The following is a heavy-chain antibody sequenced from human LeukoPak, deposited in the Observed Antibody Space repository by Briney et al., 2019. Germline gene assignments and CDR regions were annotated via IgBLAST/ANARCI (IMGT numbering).Heavy chain of an antibody. CDR3: ASEGESIAAAVYFDY. CDR1: GGTFSSYA. CDR2: IIPILGIA. J-gene: IGHJ4*02. D-gene: IGHD6-13*01. Sequence: ASVKVSCKASGGTFSSYAISWVRQAPGQGLEWMGRIIPILGIANYAQKFQGRVTITADKSTSTAYMELSSLRSEDTAVYYCASEGESIAAAVYFDYWGQGTLVTVSS. V-gene: IGHV1-69*04.